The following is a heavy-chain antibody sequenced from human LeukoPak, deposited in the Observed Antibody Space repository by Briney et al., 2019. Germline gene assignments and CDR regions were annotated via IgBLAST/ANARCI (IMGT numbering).Heavy chain of an antibody. Sequence: GGSLRPSCAPSGFTASGNTMSWAPQAPGKGLKWAPLIYSGDTTLYADSVKGRFTISRDISKNTLYLQMNSLRAEDTAVYYCARRAGGYSHPYDYWGQGTLVTVSS. D-gene: IGHD4-23*01. CDR3: ARRAGGYSHPYDY. J-gene: IGHJ4*02. CDR2: IYSGDTT. V-gene: IGHV3-53*01. CDR1: GFTASGNT.